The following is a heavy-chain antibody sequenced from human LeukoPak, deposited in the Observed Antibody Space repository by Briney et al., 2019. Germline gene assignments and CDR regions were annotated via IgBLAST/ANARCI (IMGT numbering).Heavy chain of an antibody. CDR1: GDSISDYY. J-gene: IGHJ4*02. V-gene: IGHV4-59*01. CDR2: FYNSGRS. D-gene: IGHD3-16*01. Sequence: SETLSLTCTASGDSISDYYRRWIRQPPGKGLEWIGYFYNSGRSTYNPSLKSRVTISADTSKNHFSLKLNSVTTADTAVYYCTRGAGWLIDYWGQGILVTVSS. CDR3: TRGAGWLIDY.